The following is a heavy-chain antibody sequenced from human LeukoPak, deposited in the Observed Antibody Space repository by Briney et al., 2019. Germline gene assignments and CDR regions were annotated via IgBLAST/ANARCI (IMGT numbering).Heavy chain of an antibody. J-gene: IGHJ3*02. CDR1: GFTFSDYY. CDR3: ARDSTDILTGADAFDI. Sequence: GGSLRLSCAASGFTFSDYYMSWIRQAPGKGLVWVSYISSSSSYTNYADSVKGRFTISRDNAKNSLYLQMNSLRAEDTAVYYCARDSTDILTGADAFDIWGQGTMVTVSS. D-gene: IGHD3-9*01. CDR2: ISSSSSYT. V-gene: IGHV3-11*06.